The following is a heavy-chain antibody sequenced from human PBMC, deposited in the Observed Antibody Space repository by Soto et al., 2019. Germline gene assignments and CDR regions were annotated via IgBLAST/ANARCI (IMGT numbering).Heavy chain of an antibody. CDR2: INPNSGGT. Sequence: GASVKVSCKASGYTFTGYYMHWVRQAPGQGLEWMGWINPNSGGTNYAQKFQGWVTMTRDTSISTAYMELSRLRSDDTVVYCCARDPVGAIDAFDIWGQGTMVTVSS. V-gene: IGHV1-2*04. CDR1: GYTFTGYY. CDR3: ARDPVGAIDAFDI. D-gene: IGHD1-26*01. J-gene: IGHJ3*02.